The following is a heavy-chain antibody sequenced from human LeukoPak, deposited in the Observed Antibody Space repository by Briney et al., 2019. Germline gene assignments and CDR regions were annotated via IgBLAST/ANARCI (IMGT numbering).Heavy chain of an antibody. J-gene: IGHJ6*02. Sequence: GGSLRLSCAASGFTFSSYTMNWVRQAPGRGLEWVSLIYSGGGTYYADSVKGRFTISRDKSKNTLYLQMNSLRAEDTAVYYCASRTRDYYYYGMDVWGQGTTVTVSS. CDR3: ASRTRDYYYYGMDV. V-gene: IGHV3-66*01. D-gene: IGHD3-3*01. CDR2: IYSGGGT. CDR1: GFTFSSYT.